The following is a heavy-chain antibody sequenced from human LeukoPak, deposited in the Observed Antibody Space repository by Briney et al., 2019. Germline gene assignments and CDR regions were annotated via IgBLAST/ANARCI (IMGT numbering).Heavy chain of an antibody. V-gene: IGHV3-9*01. CDR3: SRDHLDY. CDR2: ISWNSGSI. CDR1: GFTFDDYA. J-gene: IGHJ4*02. Sequence: PGGSLRLSCAASGFTFDDYAMHWVRQAPGKGLEWVSGISWNSGSIGYADSVKGRFTISRDNAKNSLYLQMDSLRAEDTAVYYCSRDHLDYWGQGTLVTVSS.